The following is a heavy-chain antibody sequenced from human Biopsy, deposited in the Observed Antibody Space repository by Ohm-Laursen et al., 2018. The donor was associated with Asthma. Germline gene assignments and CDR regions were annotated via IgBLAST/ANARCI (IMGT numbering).Heavy chain of an antibody. CDR3: AKDERAYYGSDRKYMQPVPLGD. V-gene: IGHV3-23*01. CDR2: ITGRGAIR. D-gene: IGHD2-21*01. CDR1: GFTFSDYP. Sequence: SLRLSCSASGFTFSDYPMTWVRQAPGKGLEWVSSITGRGAIRYNADSLKGRFTISSYRAENTLYLQMNSLRAEDTAVYYCAKDERAYYGSDRKYMQPVPLGDWGQGTLVIVSA. J-gene: IGHJ1*01.